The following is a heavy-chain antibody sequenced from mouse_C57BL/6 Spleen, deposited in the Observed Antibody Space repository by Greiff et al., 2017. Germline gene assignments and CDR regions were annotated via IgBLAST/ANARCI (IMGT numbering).Heavy chain of an antibody. Sequence: VMLVESGAELARPGASVKMSCKASGYTFTSYTMHWVQQRPGQGLEWIGYINPSSGYTKYNQKFKDKATLTADKSSSTAYMQLSSLTSEDSAVYYCAGGGNYVDYWGQGTTLTVSS. V-gene: IGHV1-4*01. CDR3: AGGGNYVDY. CDR1: GYTFTSYT. CDR2: INPSSGYT. J-gene: IGHJ2*01.